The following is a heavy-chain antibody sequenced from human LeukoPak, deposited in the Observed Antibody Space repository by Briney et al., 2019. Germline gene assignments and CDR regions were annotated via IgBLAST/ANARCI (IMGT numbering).Heavy chain of an antibody. CDR3: ARLYGSGSYYLVDP. CDR1: GGSISSYY. CDR2: IHYSGST. Sequence: PSETLSLTCTVSGGSISSYYWSWIRQPPGKGLEWIGYIHYSGSTNYNPSLKSRVTISVDTSKNQSSLKLSSVTAADTAVYYCARLYGSGSYYLVDPWSQGTLVTVSS. D-gene: IGHD3-10*01. J-gene: IGHJ5*02. V-gene: IGHV4-59*01.